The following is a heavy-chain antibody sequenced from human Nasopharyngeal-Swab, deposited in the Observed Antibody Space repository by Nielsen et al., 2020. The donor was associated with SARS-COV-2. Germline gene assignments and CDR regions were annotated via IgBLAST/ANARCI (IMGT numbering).Heavy chain of an antibody. CDR1: GFTFDDYA. Sequence: LSLTCAASGFTFDDYAMHWVRQAPGKGLEWVSGISWNSGSIGYADSVKGRFTISRDNAKNSLYLQMNSLRAEDTALYYCAKVKRGLLWFGELSYWGQGTLVTVSS. V-gene: IGHV3-9*01. CDR3: AKVKRGLLWFGELSY. D-gene: IGHD3-10*01. J-gene: IGHJ4*02. CDR2: ISWNSGSI.